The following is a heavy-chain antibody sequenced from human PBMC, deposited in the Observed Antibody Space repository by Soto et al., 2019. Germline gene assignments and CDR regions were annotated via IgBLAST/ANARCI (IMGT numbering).Heavy chain of an antibody. CDR3: AAAVDIVVVPAARPPDY. V-gene: IGHV1-58*01. CDR2: IVVGSGNT. CDR1: GFTFTSSA. J-gene: IGHJ4*02. D-gene: IGHD2-2*03. Sequence: SVKVSCKASGFTFTSSAVQWVRQARGQRLEWIGRIVVGSGNTNYAQKFQERVTITRDMSTSTAYMELSSLRSEDTAVYYCAAAVDIVVVPAARPPDYWGQGTLVTVSS.